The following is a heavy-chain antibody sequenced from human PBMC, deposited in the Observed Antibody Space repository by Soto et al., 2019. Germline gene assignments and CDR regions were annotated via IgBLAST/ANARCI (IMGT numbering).Heavy chain of an antibody. CDR2: ISSSGSTI. J-gene: IGHJ5*02. Sequence: PGGSLRLSCAASGFTFSSYEMNWVRQAPGKGLEWVSYISSSGSTIYYADSVKGRFTISRDNAKNSLYLQMNSLRAEDTAVYYCAREACSSTSCYTDPWGQGTLVTVSS. D-gene: IGHD2-2*02. V-gene: IGHV3-48*03. CDR3: AREACSSTSCYTDP. CDR1: GFTFSSYE.